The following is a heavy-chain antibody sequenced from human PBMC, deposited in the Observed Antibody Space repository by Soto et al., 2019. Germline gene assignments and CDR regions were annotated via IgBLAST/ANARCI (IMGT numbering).Heavy chain of an antibody. CDR2: IYYSGST. D-gene: IGHD3-3*01. V-gene: IGHV4-39*01. J-gene: IGHJ4*02. CDR3: ARHEAAGFRYDFWSGYYY. Sequence: SETLSLTCTVSGGSISSSSYYWGWIRQPPGKGLEWIGSIYYSGSTYYNPSLKSRVTISVDTSKNQFSLKLSSVTAADTAVYYCARHEAAGFRYDFWSGYYYWGQGTLVTVSS. CDR1: GGSISSSSYY.